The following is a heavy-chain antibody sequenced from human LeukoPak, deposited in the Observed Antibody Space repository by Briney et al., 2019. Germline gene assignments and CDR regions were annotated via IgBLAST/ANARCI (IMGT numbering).Heavy chain of an antibody. Sequence: GGSLRVSCAASGFTFSSYAMSWVRQAPGKGLEWVSAISGSGGSTYYADSVKGRFTISRDNSKNTLYLQMNSLRAEDTAVYYCAKGGYSYGYGYFDYWGQGTLVTVSS. D-gene: IGHD5-18*01. J-gene: IGHJ4*02. CDR2: ISGSGGST. V-gene: IGHV3-23*01. CDR1: GFTFSSYA. CDR3: AKGGYSYGYGYFDY.